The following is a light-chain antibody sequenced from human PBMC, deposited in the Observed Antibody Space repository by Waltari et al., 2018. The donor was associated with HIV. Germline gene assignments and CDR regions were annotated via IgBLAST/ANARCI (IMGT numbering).Light chain of an antibody. CDR3: QQAHSFPHT. V-gene: IGKV1-12*01. CDR1: QGIYNG. Sequence: DIQLTPSPASVSAFVGDEITITCRASQGIYNGLAWYQQKPGEAPKLLIYDASRLQSGVPLRFTGTGSVTDFTLTISGLQPDDFAVYSCQQAHSFPHTFGGGTQVE. J-gene: IGKJ4*01. CDR2: DAS.